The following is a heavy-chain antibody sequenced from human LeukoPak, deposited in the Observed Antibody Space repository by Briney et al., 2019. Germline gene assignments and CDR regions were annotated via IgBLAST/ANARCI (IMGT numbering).Heavy chain of an antibody. CDR2: IIPIFGTA. Sequence: SVKVSCKASGGTFSSYAINLVRQAPGQGLEWMGGIIPIFGTANYAQKFQGRVTITADESTSTAHMELSSLRSEDTAVYYCARVSAEAVAGSWGQGTLVTVSS. D-gene: IGHD6-19*01. CDR3: ARVSAEAVAGS. CDR1: GGTFSSYA. V-gene: IGHV1-69*13. J-gene: IGHJ4*02.